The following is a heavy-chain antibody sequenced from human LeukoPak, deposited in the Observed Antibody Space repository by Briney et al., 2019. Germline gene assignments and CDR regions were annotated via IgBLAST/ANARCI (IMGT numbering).Heavy chain of an antibody. CDR3: ARDRLINYGMDV. D-gene: IGHD2-8*01. Sequence: SVKVSCKASGGTFSSYAISWVRQAPGQGLEWMGRIIPILGIANYAQRFQGRVTITADKSTSTAYMELSSLRSEDTAVYYCARDRLINYGMDVWGQGTTVAVSS. CDR2: IIPILGIA. J-gene: IGHJ6*02. V-gene: IGHV1-69*04. CDR1: GGTFSSYA.